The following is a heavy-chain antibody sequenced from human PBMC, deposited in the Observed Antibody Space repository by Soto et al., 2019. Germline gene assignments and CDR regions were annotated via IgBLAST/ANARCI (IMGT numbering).Heavy chain of an antibody. Sequence: EVQLVESGGGLVQPGGSLTVSCVGSGFTFGSYSMGWVRQAPGRGLEWVATVIEDGSEKYYMDSVKGRFSISRDNDKNTVYLKMSSLGIEDTDVYWSVRMVNDYWAPGSLVTVSS. D-gene: IGHD2-21*01. CDR3: VRMVNDY. CDR2: VIEDGSEK. V-gene: IGHV3-7*05. J-gene: IGHJ4*02. CDR1: GFTFGSYS.